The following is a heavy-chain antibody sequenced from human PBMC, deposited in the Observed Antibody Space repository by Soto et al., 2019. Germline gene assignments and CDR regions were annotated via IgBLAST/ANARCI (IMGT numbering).Heavy chain of an antibody. CDR2: INSDGSST. V-gene: IGHV3-74*01. CDR1: EFTFSNYW. CDR3: ARGSRYSSSSLFDY. J-gene: IGHJ4*02. Sequence: EVQLVESGGGLVQPGGSLRLSCAASEFTFSNYWMHWVRQVPGKGLVWVSRINSDGSSTTYADSVKGRFTISRDNAKDTLYLQMNSLRAEDTAIYYCARGSRYSSSSLFDYWGQGTLVTVSS. D-gene: IGHD6-6*01.